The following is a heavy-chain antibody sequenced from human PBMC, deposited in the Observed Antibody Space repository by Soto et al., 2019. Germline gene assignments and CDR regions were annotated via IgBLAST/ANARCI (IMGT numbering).Heavy chain of an antibody. CDR2: IIPFLSAT. V-gene: IGHV1-69*01. CDR1: GGHFDRFA. D-gene: IGHD4-17*01. CDR3: ARGEDDYGDFGSMDV. J-gene: IGHJ6*02. Sequence: QVQLVQSGAEVKKPGSSVKVSCRASGGHFDRFALSWLRQAHGQGLEWMGEIIPFLSATTYAQKFQGRVTITADESASTLYLELRSLTSDDTAVYYCARGEDDYGDFGSMDVWGQGTSVTVSS.